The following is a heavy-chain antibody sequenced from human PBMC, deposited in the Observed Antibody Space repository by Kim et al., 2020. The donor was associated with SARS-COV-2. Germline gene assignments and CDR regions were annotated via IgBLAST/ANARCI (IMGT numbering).Heavy chain of an antibody. CDR2: INAGNGNT. V-gene: IGHV1-3*01. J-gene: IGHJ6*02. CDR1: GYTFTSYA. Sequence: ASVKVSCKASGYTFTSYAMHWVRQAPGQRLEWMGWINAGNGNTKYSQKFQGRVTITRDTSASTAYMELSSLRSEDTAVYYCARASIVVRGVRPYYYYYGMDVWGQGTTVTVSS. D-gene: IGHD3-10*01. CDR3: ARASIVVRGVRPYYYYYGMDV.